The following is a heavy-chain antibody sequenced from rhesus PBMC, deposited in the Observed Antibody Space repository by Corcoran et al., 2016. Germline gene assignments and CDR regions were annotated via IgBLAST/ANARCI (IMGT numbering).Heavy chain of an antibody. J-gene: IGHJ4*01. CDR2: IYRNSAST. CDR1: GGSISGYYY. D-gene: IGHD3-28*01. CDR3: ARGKGLFDY. V-gene: IGHV4-73*01. Sequence: QVQLQQWGEGLVKPSETLSLTCAVYGGSISGYYYWSWIRQPPGKVLEWIGYIYRNSASTNYNPSLKNRVTISKDTSKNQFSLKLSSVTAADTAVYYCARGKGLFDYWGQGVLVTVSS.